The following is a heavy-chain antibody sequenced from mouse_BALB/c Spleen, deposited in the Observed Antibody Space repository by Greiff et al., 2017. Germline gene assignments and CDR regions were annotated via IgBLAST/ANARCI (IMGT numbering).Heavy chain of an antibody. V-gene: IGHV5-4*02. CDR2: ISDGGSYT. J-gene: IGHJ3*01. CDR1: GFTFSDYY. D-gene: IGHD3-1*01. Sequence: EVKLMESGGGLVKPGGSLKLSCAASGFTFSDYYMYWVRQTPEKRLEWVATISDGGSYTYYPDSVKGRFTISRDNAKNNLYLQMSSLKSEDTAMYYCARDRGRSAWFAYWGQGTLVNVSA. CDR3: ARDRGRSAWFAY.